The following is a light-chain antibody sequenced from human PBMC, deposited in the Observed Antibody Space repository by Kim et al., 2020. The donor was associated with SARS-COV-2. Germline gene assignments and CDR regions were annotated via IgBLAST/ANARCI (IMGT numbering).Light chain of an antibody. CDR3: QQYGSSPLYT. J-gene: IGKJ2*01. CDR2: GAS. CDR1: QSVSDNY. Sequence: SPGERATLSCRASQSVSDNYLAWYQQKPGQAPRLLVYGASSRATGIPDRFSGSGSGTDFTLTISRLEPEDSAVYYCQQYGSSPLYTFGQGTKLEI. V-gene: IGKV3-20*01.